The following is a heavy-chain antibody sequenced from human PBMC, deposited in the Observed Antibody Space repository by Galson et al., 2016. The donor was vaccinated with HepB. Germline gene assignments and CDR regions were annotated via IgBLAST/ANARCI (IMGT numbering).Heavy chain of an antibody. CDR3: VRIGEEEKCPKYFDL. CDR1: QVTFSLTR. D-gene: IGHD3-10*01. Sequence: SLRLSCAASQVTFSLTRMAWVRQAPGRGLEWVSSIDGSTSYIFYADSVRGRFTISRDNAKKTMHLQMDSLRVEDTATYYCVRIGEEEKCPKYFDLWGQGNVVTVSS. CDR2: IDGSTSYI. V-gene: IGHV3-21*01. J-gene: IGHJ4*02.